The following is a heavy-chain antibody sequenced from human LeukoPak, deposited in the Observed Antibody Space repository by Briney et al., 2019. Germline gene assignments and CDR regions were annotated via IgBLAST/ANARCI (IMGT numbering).Heavy chain of an antibody. CDR2: INQAGSDK. Sequence: GGSLRLSCEVSGSIFSSYWMNWVRQAPGKGLEWVANINQAGSDKYYVDSVKGRFTISRGNARNSLYLQMNSLRAEDTAVYYCGRGDPDYWGQGTLVTVSS. CDR1: GSIFSSYW. V-gene: IGHV3-7*01. CDR3: GRGDPDY. J-gene: IGHJ4*02.